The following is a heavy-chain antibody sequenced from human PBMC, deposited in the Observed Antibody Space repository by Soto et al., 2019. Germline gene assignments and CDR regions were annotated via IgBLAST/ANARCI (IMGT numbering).Heavy chain of an antibody. CDR3: ARREITAAGDDY. CDR1: GCSISSGGYY. V-gene: IGHV4-31*03. CDR2: IYYSGST. J-gene: IGHJ4*02. Sequence: SETLSLTCTVSGCSISSGGYYWSWIRQHPGKGLEWIGYIYYSGSTYYNPSLKSRVTISVDKSKNQFSLKLSSVTAADTAVYYCARREITAAGDDYWGQGTLVTVSS. D-gene: IGHD6-13*01.